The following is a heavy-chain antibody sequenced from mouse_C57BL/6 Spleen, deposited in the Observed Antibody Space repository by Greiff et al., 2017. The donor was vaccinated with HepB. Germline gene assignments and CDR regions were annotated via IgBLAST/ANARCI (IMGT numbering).Heavy chain of an antibody. J-gene: IGHJ3*01. Sequence: EVQLQQSGAELVRPGASVKLSCTASGFNIKDDYMHWVKQRPEQGLEWIGWIDPENGDTEYASKFQGKATITADTSSNTAYLQLSSLTSEDTAVYYCSTGENYGSSDYWGQGTLVTVSA. CDR1: GFNIKDDY. CDR3: STGENYGSSDY. CDR2: IDPENGDT. V-gene: IGHV14-4*01. D-gene: IGHD1-1*01.